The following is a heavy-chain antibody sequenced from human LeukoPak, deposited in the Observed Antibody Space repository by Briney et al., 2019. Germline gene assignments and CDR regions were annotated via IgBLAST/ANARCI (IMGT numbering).Heavy chain of an antibody. Sequence: PSETLSLTCTVSGGSISSYYWSWIRQPAGKGLEWIGRIYTSGSTNYNPSLKSRVTMSVDTSKNQFSLKLSSVTAADTAVYYCARDHRSSSGWYVTENWFDPWGQGTLVTVSS. V-gene: IGHV4-4*07. J-gene: IGHJ5*02. CDR3: ARDHRSSSGWYVTENWFDP. CDR1: GGSISSYY. CDR2: IYTSGST. D-gene: IGHD6-19*01.